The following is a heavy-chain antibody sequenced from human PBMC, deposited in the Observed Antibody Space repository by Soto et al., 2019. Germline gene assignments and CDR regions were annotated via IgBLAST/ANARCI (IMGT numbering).Heavy chain of an antibody. D-gene: IGHD5-12*01. CDR1: GYTFTSYA. V-gene: IGHV1-3*01. J-gene: IGHJ4*02. CDR2: INAGNGNP. CDR3: ARDRDIVATYCFDY. Sequence: ASVKVSCKASGYTFTSYAMHWVRQAPGQRLEWMGWINAGNGNPKYSQKFQGRVNITRDTSASTAYMELSSLRSEDTAVYYCARDRDIVATYCFDYWGQGTLVTVSS.